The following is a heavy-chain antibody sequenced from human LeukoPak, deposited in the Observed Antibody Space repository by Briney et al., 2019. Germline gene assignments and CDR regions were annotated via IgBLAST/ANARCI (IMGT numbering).Heavy chain of an antibody. CDR3: ARYGFSSVWQGGWHAFDI. Sequence: GASLKVSCKASGYTFTSYYMHWVRQAPGQGLEWMGIINPTTGDITYAQKFQGRVTMTRDMATSTVYMDVSSLRSEDTDVYYCARYGFSSVWQGGWHAFDIWGQGTLVTVSS. J-gene: IGHJ3*02. CDR1: GYTFTSYY. CDR2: INPTTGDI. D-gene: IGHD6-25*01. V-gene: IGHV1-46*01.